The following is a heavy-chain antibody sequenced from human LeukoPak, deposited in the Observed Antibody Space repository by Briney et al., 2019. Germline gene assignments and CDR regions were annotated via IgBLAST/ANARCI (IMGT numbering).Heavy chain of an antibody. CDR2: ISYDGSNK. J-gene: IGHJ4*02. D-gene: IGHD2-2*03. V-gene: IGHV3-30*04. Sequence: GGSLRLSCAASGFTFSSYAMHWVRQAPGKGLEWVAVISYDGSNKYYADSVKGRFTISRDNSKNTLYLQMNSLRAEDTAVYYCARDRGYCSSTSCYALCYFDYWGQGTLVTVSS. CDR1: GFTFSSYA. CDR3: ARDRGYCSSTSCYALCYFDY.